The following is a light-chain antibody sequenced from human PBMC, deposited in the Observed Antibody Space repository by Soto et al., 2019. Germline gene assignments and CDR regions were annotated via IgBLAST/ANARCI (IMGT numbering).Light chain of an antibody. CDR1: SSDVGGYNS. CDR2: HVT. CDR3: SSYAGGLTMV. J-gene: IGLJ3*02. Sequence: QSVLTQPRSVSGSPRQSVTISCTGTSSDVGGYNSVSWYQQYPGKAPQLLIYHVTKRPSGVPDRFSGSKSGNTASLTISGLQAEDEADYYSSSYAGGLTMVFGGGTKLTVL. V-gene: IGLV2-11*01.